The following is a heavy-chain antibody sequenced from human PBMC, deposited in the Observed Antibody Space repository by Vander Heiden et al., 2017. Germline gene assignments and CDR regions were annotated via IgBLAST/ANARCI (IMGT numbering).Heavy chain of an antibody. Sequence: QVQLVQSGAEVKKPGASVKVSCKASGYTFTSYAMHWVRQAHGQRLEWMGWIDAGNGNTKYSQKFQGRVTITRDTSASTAYMELSSLRSEDTAVYYCAREGSSGSSRGLNWFDPWGQGTLVTVSS. J-gene: IGHJ5*02. V-gene: IGHV1-3*01. CDR2: IDAGNGNT. D-gene: IGHD6-13*01. CDR1: GYTFTSYA. CDR3: AREGSSGSSRGLNWFDP.